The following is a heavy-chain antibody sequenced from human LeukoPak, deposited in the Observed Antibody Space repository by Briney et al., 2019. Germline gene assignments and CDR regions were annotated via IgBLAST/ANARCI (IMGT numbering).Heavy chain of an antibody. V-gene: IGHV3-23*01. CDR1: GFTFSSYA. D-gene: IGHD5-12*01. Sequence: GGSLGLSCAASGFTFSSYAMSCVRHAPGKGLECVSDISGSGGSTYYADSVKGRFTISRDNSKNTLYLQMNSLTAEDTAVYYCAKLPATRGDSWGQGTLVTVSS. J-gene: IGHJ4*02. CDR2: ISGSGGST. CDR3: AKLPATRGDS.